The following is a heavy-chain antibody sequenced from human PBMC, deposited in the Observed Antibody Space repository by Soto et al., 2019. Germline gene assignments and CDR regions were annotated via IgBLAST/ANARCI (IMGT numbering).Heavy chain of an antibody. D-gene: IGHD6-13*01. CDR3: ARSPRSSPYFDY. CDR2: IYPGDHET. V-gene: IGHV5-51*01. CDR1: GYTFSNFW. J-gene: IGHJ4*02. Sequence: GESLQISCQSSGYTFSNFWIGWVRQLPGKGLEWMGIIYPGDHETRYSPSFHGEVTISADRSINTAYLQWNSLEASDTAFYFCARSPRSSPYFDYWGQGALVTVSS.